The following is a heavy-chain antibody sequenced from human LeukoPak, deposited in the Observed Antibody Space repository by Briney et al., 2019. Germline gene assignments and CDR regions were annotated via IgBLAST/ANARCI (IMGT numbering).Heavy chain of an antibody. CDR2: INWNGGST. J-gene: IGHJ6*03. CDR1: GFTFDDYG. V-gene: IGHV3-20*04. D-gene: IGHD6-13*01. CDR3: ARVHHSPGIAAAGFQNYYYYYMDV. Sequence: RAGGSLRLSCAASGFTFDDYGMSWVRQAPGKGLEWVSGINWNGGSTGYADSVKGRFTISRDNAKNSLYLQMNSLRAEDTALYYCARVHHSPGIAAAGFQNYYYYYMDVWGKGTTVTVSS.